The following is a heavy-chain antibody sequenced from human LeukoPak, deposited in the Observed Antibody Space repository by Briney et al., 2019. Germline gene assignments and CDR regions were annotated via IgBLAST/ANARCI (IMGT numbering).Heavy chain of an antibody. CDR1: GFTFNRYN. CDR2: ISTTSSLI. V-gene: IGHV3-48*01. Sequence: PGGSLRLSCAASGFTFNRYNMNWVRQAPGKGLEWISYISTTSSLIYYADSVKGRFTISRDNAKNSLYLQMNSLRAEDTAVYYCARDPIFFYYGMDVWGQGTTVTVSS. J-gene: IGHJ6*02. D-gene: IGHD2-21*01. CDR3: ARDPIFFYYGMDV.